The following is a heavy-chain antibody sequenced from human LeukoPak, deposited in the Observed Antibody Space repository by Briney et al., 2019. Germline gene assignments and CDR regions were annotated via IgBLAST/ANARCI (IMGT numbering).Heavy chain of an antibody. V-gene: IGHV1-69*04. CDR3: ARELGGHYFDH. Sequence: ASVKVSCKASGDTFSSYAITWVRQAPGQGLEWMGRITPSFSLTTYAQKFQGRATITADKSTSTVYMQLSSLRSEDTGVYYCARELGGHYFDHWGQGSLVTVSS. D-gene: IGHD3-16*01. CDR2: ITPSFSLT. J-gene: IGHJ4*02. CDR1: GDTFSSYA.